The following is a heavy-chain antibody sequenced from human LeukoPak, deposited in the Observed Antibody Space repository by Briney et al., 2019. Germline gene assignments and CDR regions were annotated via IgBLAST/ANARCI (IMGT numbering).Heavy chain of an antibody. CDR2: ISDSGST. Sequence: SETLSLTCVVSGGSLSTHHWSWIRQSPGRGLEWIGYISDSGSTNYNPSLKSRVTISVDTSKNQFSLMLSSVTAADTAVYYCARDGLYFDWLWPRFGMDVWGQGTTVTVSS. V-gene: IGHV4-59*11. CDR3: ARDGLYFDWLWPRFGMDV. CDR1: GGSLSTHH. J-gene: IGHJ6*02. D-gene: IGHD3-9*01.